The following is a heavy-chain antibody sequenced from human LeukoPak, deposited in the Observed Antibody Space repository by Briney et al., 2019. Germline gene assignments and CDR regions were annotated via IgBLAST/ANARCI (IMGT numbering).Heavy chain of an antibody. CDR2: ISAYNGNT. CDR3: ARVFPITMVRGVLDDYYGRDV. V-gene: IGHV1-18*04. Sequence: SVKVSCKASGYTFTSYGISWLRQATGQGLEWRGWISAYNGNTKYAQKLQGRVTMTTDTSTSTVYMELRSLRSDDAAVYYCARVFPITMVRGVLDDYYGRDVGGKGTTDTVST. J-gene: IGHJ6*04. D-gene: IGHD3-10*01. CDR1: GYTFTSYG.